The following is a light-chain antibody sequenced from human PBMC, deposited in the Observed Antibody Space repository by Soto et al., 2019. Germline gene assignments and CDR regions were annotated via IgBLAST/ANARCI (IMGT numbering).Light chain of an antibody. CDR2: DVN. CDR1: SSEVGSYNS. V-gene: IGLV2-11*01. Sequence: QSALTQPRSVSGSPGQSVTISCTGTSSEVGSYNSVSWYQHHPGKAPQVMIFDVNKRPAGVPDRFSGSQSGNTASLTISGLQAEDEAEYYCCSYGGRDTFNWVFGGGTKLTVL. CDR3: CSYGGRDTFNWV. J-gene: IGLJ3*02.